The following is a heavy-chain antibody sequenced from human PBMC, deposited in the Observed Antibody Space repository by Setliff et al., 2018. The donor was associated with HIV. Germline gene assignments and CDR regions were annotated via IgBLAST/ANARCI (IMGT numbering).Heavy chain of an antibody. Sequence: KAGGSLRLSCAASGFTFSDYYMSWIRQAPGKGLEWVSYISYSGSTIYYADSVKGRITISRDNAKNSLYLQMNSLRAEDTAVYYCARPLTGYSITHYYYMDVWGKGTTVTVSS. J-gene: IGHJ6*03. CDR2: ISYSGSTI. CDR1: GFTFSDYY. CDR3: ARPLTGYSITHYYYMDV. V-gene: IGHV3-11*04. D-gene: IGHD3-9*01.